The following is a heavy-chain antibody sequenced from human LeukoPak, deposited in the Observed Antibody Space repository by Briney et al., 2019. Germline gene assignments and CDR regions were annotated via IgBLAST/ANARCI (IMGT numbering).Heavy chain of an antibody. J-gene: IGHJ4*02. CDR3: ARVPHYYFGPGSYQFDS. D-gene: IGHD3-10*01. CDR1: RFTFSSYA. Sequence: GGSLRLSCAASRFTFSSYAMSWVRQTSGQGLEWVSAISGSGENTNSADSVKGRFTISRDNSKNTLYLQMNTLKAEDTALYYCARVPHYYFGPGSYQFDSWGQGTLVAVSS. V-gene: IGHV3-23*01. CDR2: ISGSGENT.